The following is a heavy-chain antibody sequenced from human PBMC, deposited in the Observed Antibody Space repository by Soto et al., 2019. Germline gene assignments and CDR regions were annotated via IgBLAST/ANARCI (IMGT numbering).Heavy chain of an antibody. J-gene: IGHJ4*02. CDR3: AKVGGAQWLVGYFDC. V-gene: IGHV3-23*01. D-gene: IGHD6-19*01. CDR2: TSGTGSST. Sequence: GGRRLSCAASVFTFRSSSMSCVRKAPGKGLQWVPVTSGTGSSTYYADAVKGRLTISRDNSKHTLYLQMNSLRAEDTAVYYCAKVGGAQWLVGYFDCWGQGTRITVSS. CDR1: VFTFRSSS.